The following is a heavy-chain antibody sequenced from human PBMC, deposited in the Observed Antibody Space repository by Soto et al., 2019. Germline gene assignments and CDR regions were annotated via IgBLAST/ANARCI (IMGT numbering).Heavy chain of an antibody. CDR3: ARQGRVTIFGVVRNWFDP. Sequence: SETLSLTCTVSGGSISSSSYYWGWIRQPPGKGLEWIGSIYYSGSTYYNPSLKSRVTISVDTSKNQFSLKLSSVTAADTAVYYRARQGRVTIFGVVRNWFDPWGQGTLVTVSS. CDR2: IYYSGST. J-gene: IGHJ5*02. V-gene: IGHV4-39*01. D-gene: IGHD3-3*01. CDR1: GGSISSSSYY.